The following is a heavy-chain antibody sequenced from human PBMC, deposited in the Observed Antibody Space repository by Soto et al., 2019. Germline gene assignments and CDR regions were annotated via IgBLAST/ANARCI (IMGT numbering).Heavy chain of an antibody. D-gene: IGHD2-21*02. V-gene: IGHV3-23*01. J-gene: IGHJ3*01. CDR2: ISGGGGNT. CDR1: GFTFVNYG. Sequence: DVQLLESGGGLVQPGGSMRLSCATSGFTFVNYGMNWVRQAPGKGLEWVSGISGGGGNTYYADSVKGRFTISRDPSKNTVFLEMNSLRAEDTAVYYCAKGFIVVVTVLRPDDAFDVWGQGTLVTVSS. CDR3: AKGFIVVVTVLRPDDAFDV.